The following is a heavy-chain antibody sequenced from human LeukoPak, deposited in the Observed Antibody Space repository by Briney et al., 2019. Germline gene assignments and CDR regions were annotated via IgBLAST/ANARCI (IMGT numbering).Heavy chain of an antibody. CDR2: INPSGGTT. D-gene: IGHD3-16*02. J-gene: IGHJ4*02. CDR1: GYTLTSYY. V-gene: IGHV1-46*01. CDR3: ARAHDYLWGNYRYFDY. Sequence: ASVKVSCKASGYTLTSYYMHWVRQAPGQGLEWMGIINPSGGTTSYVQKFQGRVTMTRDTSTSTVYMELSSLRSEDTAVYYCARAHDYLWGNYRYFDYWGQGTLVTVSS.